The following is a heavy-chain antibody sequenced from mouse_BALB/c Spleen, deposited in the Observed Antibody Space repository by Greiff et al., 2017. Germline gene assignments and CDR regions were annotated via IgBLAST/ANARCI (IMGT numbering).Heavy chain of an antibody. Sequence: EVQRVESGGDLVKPGGSLKLSCAASGFTFRSYGMSWVRQTPDKRLEWVATISSGGSYTYYPDSVKGRFTISRDNAKNTLYLQMSSLKSEDTAMYYCARDPYGSYAMDYWGQGTSVTVSS. CDR3: ARDPYGSYAMDY. J-gene: IGHJ4*01. D-gene: IGHD2-1*01. CDR2: ISSGGSYT. V-gene: IGHV5-6*01. CDR1: GFTFRSYG.